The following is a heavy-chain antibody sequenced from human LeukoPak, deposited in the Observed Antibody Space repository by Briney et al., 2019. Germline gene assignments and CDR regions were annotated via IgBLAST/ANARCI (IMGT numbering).Heavy chain of an antibody. J-gene: IGHJ5*02. CDR2: IYYSGST. Sequence: SETLSLTCTVSGGSISSGDYYWSWIRQPPGKGLEWIGYIYYSGSTYYNPSLKSRVTISVDTSKNQFSLKLSSVTAADTAVYYCARDYGDYYYGWFGPWGQGTLVTVSS. V-gene: IGHV4-30-4*01. D-gene: IGHD4-17*01. CDR1: GGSISSGDYY. CDR3: ARDYGDYYYGWFGP.